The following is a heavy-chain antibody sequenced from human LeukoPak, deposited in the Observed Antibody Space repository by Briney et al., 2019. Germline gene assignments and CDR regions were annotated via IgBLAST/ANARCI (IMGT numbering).Heavy chain of an antibody. Sequence: PGGSLRLSCAASGFTFSTYAMHWVRQAPGKGLEWVAVISSDGSYKNHADSVKGRFTISRDNSKNTLNLQMNSLRAEDTAVYCCAKRGIGSGWSFDYWGQGTLVSVSS. CDR2: ISSDGSYK. J-gene: IGHJ4*02. CDR1: GFTFSTYA. D-gene: IGHD6-19*01. CDR3: AKRGIGSGWSFDY. V-gene: IGHV3-30*18.